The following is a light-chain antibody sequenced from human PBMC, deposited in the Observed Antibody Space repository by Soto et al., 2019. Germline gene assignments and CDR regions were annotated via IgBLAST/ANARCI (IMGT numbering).Light chain of an antibody. Sequence: EIVLTQSPAPLSLSPGERATLSCRASQSVSSYLAWYQQKPGQAPRLLIYDASNRATGIPARVSGSGSETDFTLTIRSLEPEDFAVYYCQQRSNWPPVTFGVGTQVEIK. V-gene: IGKV3-11*01. CDR3: QQRSNWPPVT. CDR1: QSVSSY. CDR2: DAS. J-gene: IGKJ4*01.